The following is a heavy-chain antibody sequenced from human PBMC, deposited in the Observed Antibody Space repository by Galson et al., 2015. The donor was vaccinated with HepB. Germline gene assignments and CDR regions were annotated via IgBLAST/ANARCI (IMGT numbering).Heavy chain of an antibody. CDR1: GFTFSSYA. CDR3: AKGGYCTNGVRYTSDDAFDI. CDR2: ISGSGGST. D-gene: IGHD2-8*01. Sequence: SLRLSCAASGFTFSSYAMSWVRQAPGEGLEWVSAISGSGGSTYYADSVKGRFTISRDNSKNTLYLQMNSLRAEDTAVYYCAKGGYCTNGVRYTSDDAFDIWGQGTMVTVSS. V-gene: IGHV3-23*01. J-gene: IGHJ3*02.